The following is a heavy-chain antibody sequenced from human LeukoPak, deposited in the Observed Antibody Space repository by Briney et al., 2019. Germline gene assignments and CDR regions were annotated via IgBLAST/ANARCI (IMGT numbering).Heavy chain of an antibody. CDR3: AREGELGDYDYYYYGMDV. D-gene: IGHD4-17*01. J-gene: IGHJ6*02. Sequence: ASVKVSCKASGYTFTSYGISWVRQAPGQGLEWMGWISAYNGNTNYAQKLQGRVTMTTDTSTSTAYMELRSLRSDDTAVYYCAREGELGDYDYYYYGMDVWGQGTTVTVSS. V-gene: IGHV1-18*01. CDR1: GYTFTSYG. CDR2: ISAYNGNT.